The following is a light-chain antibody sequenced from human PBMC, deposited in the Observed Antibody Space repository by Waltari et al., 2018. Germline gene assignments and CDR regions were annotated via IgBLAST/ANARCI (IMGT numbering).Light chain of an antibody. V-gene: IGKV3-20*01. Sequence: EIMLTQSPGTLSLSPGERATLSCRASQSISRYLAWYQHKPGQAPRLLIYDASSRATGSPDTFSGSGAGTYFSVTISRLEPEDFAIYYCQEYMSLPATFRQGTKVEIK. CDR1: QSISRY. CDR2: DAS. CDR3: QEYMSLPAT. J-gene: IGKJ1*01.